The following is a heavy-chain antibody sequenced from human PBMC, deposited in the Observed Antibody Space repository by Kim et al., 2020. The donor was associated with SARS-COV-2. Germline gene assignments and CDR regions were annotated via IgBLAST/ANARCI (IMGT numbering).Heavy chain of an antibody. Sequence: VKARFTSARDNSKTTLCLQMKSLRAEDTAVYYCARTLVLSGYYGMDVWGQGTTVTVSS. V-gene: IGHV3-30*06. D-gene: IGHD3-10*01. J-gene: IGHJ6*02. CDR3: ARTLVLSGYYGMDV.